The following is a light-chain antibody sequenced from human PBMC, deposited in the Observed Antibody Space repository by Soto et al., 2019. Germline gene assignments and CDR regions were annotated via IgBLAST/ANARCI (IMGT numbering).Light chain of an antibody. Sequence: DIQTTQSPSFVSASVGDRVTISCRASQGITSWLAWYQQKPGKAPKLLIYAASTLQSGVPSRFSGSGSGTDFTLTISCLQSEDFATYYCQQYYRYPRTFGQGTKVDIK. CDR2: AAS. CDR3: QQYYRYPRT. V-gene: IGKV1-12*01. J-gene: IGKJ1*01. CDR1: QGITSW.